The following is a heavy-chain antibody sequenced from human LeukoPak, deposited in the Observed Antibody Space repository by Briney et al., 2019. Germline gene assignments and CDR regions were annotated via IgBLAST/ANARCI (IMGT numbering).Heavy chain of an antibody. CDR1: GGSISSGSYY. Sequence: PSQTLSLTCTVSGGSISSGSYYWSWIRQPAGKGLEWIGRIYTSGSTNYNPSLKSRVTISVDTSKNQLSLKLSSVTAVDTAVYYCARDGLTAFDYWGQGTLVTVSS. J-gene: IGHJ4*02. CDR3: ARDGLTAFDY. CDR2: IYTSGST. V-gene: IGHV4-61*02. D-gene: IGHD2-2*03.